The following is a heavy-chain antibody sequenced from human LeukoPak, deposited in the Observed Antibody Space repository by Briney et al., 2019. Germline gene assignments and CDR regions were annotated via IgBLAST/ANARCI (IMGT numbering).Heavy chain of an antibody. CDR3: ARHSSSWYLAY. CDR2: IYHSGST. J-gene: IGHJ4*02. Sequence: SETLSLTCTVSGGSVSSDSCYWSWIRQPPGKGLEWIGSIYHSGSTYYNPSLKSRVTISVDTSKNQFSLKLSSVTAADTAVYYCARHSSSWYLAYWGQGTLVTVSS. CDR1: GGSVSSDSCY. V-gene: IGHV4-39*01. D-gene: IGHD6-13*01.